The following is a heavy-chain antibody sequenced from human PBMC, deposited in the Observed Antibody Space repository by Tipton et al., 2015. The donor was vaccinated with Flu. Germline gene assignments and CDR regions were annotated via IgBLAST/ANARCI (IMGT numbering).Heavy chain of an antibody. J-gene: IGHJ5*02. CDR3: ARAYGDYPIGFDP. Sequence: QLVQSGAEVKKPGESLKISCKASGYTFITHWIGWVRQMPGKGLEWVGIIYPNDFDTRCSPSFEGQVTISADKSTNTAFLQWSSLKASDTAMYYCARAYGDYPIGFDPWGQGTLVTVSS. D-gene: IGHD4-17*01. CDR1: GYTFITHW. CDR2: IYPNDFDT. V-gene: IGHV5-51*01.